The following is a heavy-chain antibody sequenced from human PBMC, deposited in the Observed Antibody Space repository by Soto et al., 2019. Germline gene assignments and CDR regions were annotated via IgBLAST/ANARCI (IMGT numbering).Heavy chain of an antibody. Sequence: QVQLVQSGAEVKKPGSSVKVSCKASGGTFSSYTISWVRQAPGQGLEWMGRIIPILGIANYAQKFQGRVTITADKSTSTAYMELSSLRSADTAVYYCARENVAVAGVDYWGQGTLVTVSS. J-gene: IGHJ4*02. D-gene: IGHD6-19*01. V-gene: IGHV1-69*08. CDR3: ARENVAVAGVDY. CDR2: IIPILGIA. CDR1: GGTFSSYT.